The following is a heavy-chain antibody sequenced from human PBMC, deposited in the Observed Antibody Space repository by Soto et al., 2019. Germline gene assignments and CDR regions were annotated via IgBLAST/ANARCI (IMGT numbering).Heavy chain of an antibody. J-gene: IGHJ4*02. CDR3: ARRRTYFWSGYASCFDY. CDR1: GGSVNSGDYY. V-gene: IGHV4-31*03. Sequence: QVQLQESGPGLVKPSQTLSLICTVSGGSVNSGDYYWSWVRQHPGKALEWIGYIYYSGSTYYNPSLECRVTISVDTSKNQFSLNLSSVTVADTAVYYCARRRTYFWSGYASCFDYWGQGTLVTVSS. D-gene: IGHD3-3*01. CDR2: IYYSGST.